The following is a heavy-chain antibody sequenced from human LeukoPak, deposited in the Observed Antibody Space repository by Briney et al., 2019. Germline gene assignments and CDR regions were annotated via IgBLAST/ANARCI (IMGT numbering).Heavy chain of an antibody. CDR3: ARLLYGYSSGWHFDY. V-gene: IGHV4-59*01. CDR1: GGSISSDY. CDR2: IYHSGST. Sequence: SETLSLTCTVSGGSISSDYWSWIRQPPGKGLEWIGYIYHSGSTNYNPSLKSRVTISVDTSKNQFSLKLSSVTAADTAVYYCARLLYGYSSGWHFDYWGQGTLVTVSS. D-gene: IGHD6-19*01. J-gene: IGHJ4*02.